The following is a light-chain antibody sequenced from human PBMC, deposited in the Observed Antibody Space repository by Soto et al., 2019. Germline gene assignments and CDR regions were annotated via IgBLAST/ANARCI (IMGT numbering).Light chain of an antibody. V-gene: IGKV3-15*01. Sequence: EIVMTQSPATLSVSLGERATLSCRASQSVSNNLAWYQKKPGQAPRLLIYGASTRATGIPARFSGSGSGTEFTLTISSLQSEDFAFYYCQQYNNWWTFGQGTRVDIK. CDR1: QSVSNN. CDR2: GAS. J-gene: IGKJ1*01. CDR3: QQYNNWWT.